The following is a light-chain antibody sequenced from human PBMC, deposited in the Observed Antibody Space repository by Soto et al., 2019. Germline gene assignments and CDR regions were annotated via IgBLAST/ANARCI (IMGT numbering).Light chain of an antibody. CDR1: QSVSSSY. Sequence: EIELTQSPGTLSLSPGERATLSCRASQSVSSSYVARYQQKPGQAPRLLIYGASTRATGIPDRFSGSGSGTDFILSISRLEPEDFAVYYCHQYNSAPRTFGQGTKVEIK. V-gene: IGKV3-20*01. J-gene: IGKJ1*01. CDR3: HQYNSAPRT. CDR2: GAS.